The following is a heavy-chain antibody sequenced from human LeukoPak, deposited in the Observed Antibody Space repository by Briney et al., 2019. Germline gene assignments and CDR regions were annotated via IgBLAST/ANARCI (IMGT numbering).Heavy chain of an antibody. CDR3: AKDWDDYYGSGSYFDY. J-gene: IGHJ4*02. V-gene: IGHV3-64*01. CDR1: GFTFSSYA. Sequence: GGSLRLSCAASGFTFSSYAMHWVRQAPGKGLEYVSATSSNGDTTYYAKSVQGRVTISRDNSKNTLYLQMNSLRVEDTAVYYCAKDWDDYYGSGSYFDYWGQGTLVTVSS. CDR2: TSSNGDTT. D-gene: IGHD3-10*01.